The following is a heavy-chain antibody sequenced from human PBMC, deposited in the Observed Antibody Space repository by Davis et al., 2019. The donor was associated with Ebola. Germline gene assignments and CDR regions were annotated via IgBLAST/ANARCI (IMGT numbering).Heavy chain of an antibody. J-gene: IGHJ4*02. V-gene: IGHV1-69*04. CDR2: IIPILGIA. CDR3: ARVRRDGYNYYFDY. D-gene: IGHD5-24*01. Sequence: SVKVSCKASGGTFSSYAISWVRQAPGQGLEWMGRIIPILGIANYAQKFQGRVTITADKSTSTAYMELSSLRAEDTAVYYCARVRRDGYNYYFDYWGQGTLVTVSS. CDR1: GGTFSSYA.